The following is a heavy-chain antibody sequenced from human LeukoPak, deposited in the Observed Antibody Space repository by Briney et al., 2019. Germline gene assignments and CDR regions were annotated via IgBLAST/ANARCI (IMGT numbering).Heavy chain of an antibody. CDR1: GDSVSSNSVT. D-gene: IGHD2-2*01. CDR2: TYYRSTWYN. V-gene: IGHV6-1*01. J-gene: IGHJ5*02. CDR3: ARRLTQYDCFDP. Sequence: SQTLSLTCAISGDSVSSNSVTWNWIRQSPSRGLEWLGRTYYRSTWYNDYAVSVRGRITVNPDTSKNQFSLQLNSVTPEDTAVYYCARRLTQYDCFDPWGQGILVTVSS.